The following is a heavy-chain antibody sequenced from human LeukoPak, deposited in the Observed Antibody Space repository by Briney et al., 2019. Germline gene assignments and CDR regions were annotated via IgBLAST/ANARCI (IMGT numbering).Heavy chain of an antibody. CDR3: ARARSGSYLDWFDP. J-gene: IGHJ5*02. Sequence: SETLSLTCTVSGGSISSYSWSWIRQPPGKGLEWIGYIYYSGSTYYNPSLKSRVTISADTSKNQLSLKLNSVTAADTAVYYCARARSGSYLDWFDPWGQGTLVTVSS. D-gene: IGHD3-10*01. V-gene: IGHV4-59*01. CDR1: GGSISSYS. CDR2: IYYSGST.